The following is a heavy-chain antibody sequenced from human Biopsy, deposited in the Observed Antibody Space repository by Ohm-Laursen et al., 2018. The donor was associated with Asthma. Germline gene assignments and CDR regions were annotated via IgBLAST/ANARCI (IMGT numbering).Heavy chain of an antibody. Sequence: SLTLSCASTGASLSSFGMNWVRQAPGKGLERVLVISYDGSKKEYGDSVKGRFTISRDNSKDTVYLQMNSLRAEDTAVYYCAKGRYKWNDGYYGLDVWGQGTTVTVS. J-gene: IGHJ6*02. CDR3: AKGRYKWNDGYYGLDV. D-gene: IGHD1-20*01. V-gene: IGHV3-30*18. CDR1: GASLSSFG. CDR2: ISYDGSKK.